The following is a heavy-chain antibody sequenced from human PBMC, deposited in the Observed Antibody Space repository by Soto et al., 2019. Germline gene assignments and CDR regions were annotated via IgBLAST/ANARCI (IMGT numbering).Heavy chain of an antibody. V-gene: IGHV4-4*02. D-gene: IGHD3-9*01. CDR2: IHHSGSF. CDR3: LINDWYRFDP. J-gene: IGHJ5*02. CDR1: GGSITSNW. Sequence: QVQLQESGPGLVNPSGTLSLTCAVSGGSITSNWWSWVRQPPGKGLEWIGEIHHSGSFNYNPSLTCRFTISIDKSKNQLSLTLTSVTSAHTTVPYCLINDWYRFDPSGQGTLVTVSS.